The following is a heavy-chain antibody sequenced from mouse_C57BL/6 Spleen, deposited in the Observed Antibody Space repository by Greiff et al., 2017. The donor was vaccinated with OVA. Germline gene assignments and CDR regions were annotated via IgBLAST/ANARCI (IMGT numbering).Heavy chain of an antibody. J-gene: IGHJ4*01. CDR1: GFTFSSYA. CDR3: ARALYGSSPGYAMDY. CDR2: ISDGGSYT. D-gene: IGHD1-1*01. V-gene: IGHV5-4*03. Sequence: EVKLVESGGGLVKPGGSLKLSCAASGFTFSSYAMSWVRQTPEKRLEWVATISDGGSYTYYPDNVKGRFTISRDNAKNNLYLQMSHLKSEDTAMYYCARALYGSSPGYAMDYWGQGTSVTVSS.